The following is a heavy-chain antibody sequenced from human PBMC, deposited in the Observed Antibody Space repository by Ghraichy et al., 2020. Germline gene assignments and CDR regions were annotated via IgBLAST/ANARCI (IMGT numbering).Heavy chain of an antibody. Sequence: SETLSLTCSVLGDSLTNHWWNWICQPPGQGLERLGYIYYNANANYKPSLKGRVNISVDTSKNQVVLCLSSVTAADTAVYYCARGDWVTPRLWGQGTLVTVSS. D-gene: IGHD4-23*01. CDR1: GDSLTNHW. CDR2: IYYNANA. CDR3: ARGDWVTPRL. J-gene: IGHJ4*02. V-gene: IGHV4-59*11.